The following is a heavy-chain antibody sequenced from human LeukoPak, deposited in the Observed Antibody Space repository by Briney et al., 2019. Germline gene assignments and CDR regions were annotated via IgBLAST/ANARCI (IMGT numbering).Heavy chain of an antibody. Sequence: SETLSLTCTVSGGSISTYYWSWIRQPPGKGLEWLAYIYYSGNTNYNPSLKSRVTISVDTSKNQFSLKLSSVTAADTAVYYCARPGGGGNSDAFDIWGQGTMVTVSS. D-gene: IGHD4-23*01. CDR2: IYYSGNT. CDR3: ARPGGGGNSDAFDI. J-gene: IGHJ3*02. V-gene: IGHV4-59*08. CDR1: GGSISTYY.